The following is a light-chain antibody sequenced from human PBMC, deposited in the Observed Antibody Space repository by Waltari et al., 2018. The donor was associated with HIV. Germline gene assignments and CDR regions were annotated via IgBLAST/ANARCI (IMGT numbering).Light chain of an antibody. V-gene: IGLV1-47*01. J-gene: IGLJ2*01. CDR3: ATWGDSLICV. CDR2: RKK. Sequence: QPVLTQPPSASGTPGHGVTISCSGSNSNIGTNSVYWYQHLPGMAPKLLLYRKKRRPAGTPARFSGSRSGTSASLASSGLRSEDEADYYWATWGDSLICVFGGGTKLTVL. CDR1: NSNIGTNS.